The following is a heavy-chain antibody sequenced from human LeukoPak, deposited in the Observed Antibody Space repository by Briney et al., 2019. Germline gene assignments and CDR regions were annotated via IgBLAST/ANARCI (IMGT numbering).Heavy chain of an antibody. CDR3: TRVDYYNASGSYTPFDY. Sequence: GGSPRLSCKASGFTFGDYAMSWVRQAPGKGLQCVGFIRSKAYGGTTEYAASVKGRFTISRHAPKSIAYLQMNSLKTEDTAVYYCTRVDYYNASGSYTPFDYWGQGTLVTVSS. J-gene: IGHJ4*02. CDR2: IRSKAYGGTT. D-gene: IGHD3-10*01. V-gene: IGHV3-49*04. CDR1: GFTFGDYA.